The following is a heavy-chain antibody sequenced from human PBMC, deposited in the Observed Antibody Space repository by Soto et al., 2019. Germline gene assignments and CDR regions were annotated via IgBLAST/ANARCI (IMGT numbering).Heavy chain of an antibody. CDR3: ATKNGPTPGKF. D-gene: IGHD2-8*01. Sequence: QVQLQESGPGLVEPSGTLSLTCAVSLVSISSGDWWSWVRQPPGRGLEYIGEISHSGTTNYNPSPGSRLTLTLDAAKNPFSLKLTSGTAADTALYYCATKNGPTPGKFWGQGTLVIVSS. CDR2: ISHSGTT. V-gene: IGHV4-4*02. J-gene: IGHJ4*02. CDR1: LVSISSGDW.